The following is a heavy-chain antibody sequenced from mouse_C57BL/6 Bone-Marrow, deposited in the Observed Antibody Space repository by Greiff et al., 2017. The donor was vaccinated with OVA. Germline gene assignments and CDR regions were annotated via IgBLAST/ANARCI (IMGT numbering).Heavy chain of an antibody. CDR1: GYTFTSYW. CDR3: AREGLDSSGYGDY. V-gene: IGHV1-59*01. D-gene: IGHD3-2*02. J-gene: IGHJ2*01. Sequence: QVQLQQPGAELVRPGTSVKLSCKASGYTFTSYWMHWVKQRPGQGLEWIGVIDPSDSYTNYNQKFKGKATLTVDTSSSTAYMQLSSLTSEDSAVYYGAREGLDSSGYGDYWGQGTTLTVSS. CDR2: IDPSDSYT.